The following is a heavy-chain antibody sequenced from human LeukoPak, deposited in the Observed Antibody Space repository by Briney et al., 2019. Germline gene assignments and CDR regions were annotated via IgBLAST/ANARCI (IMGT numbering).Heavy chain of an antibody. CDR2: ISWNSGSI. D-gene: IGHD3-10*02. V-gene: IGHV3-9*01. CDR3: AELGITMIGGV. J-gene: IGHJ6*04. Sequence: GRSLRLSCAASGFTFDDYAMHWVRHAPGKGLEWVSGISWNSGSIGYADSVKGRFTISRDNAKNSLYLQMNSLRAEDTAVYYCAELGITMIGGVWGKGTTVTISS. CDR1: GFTFDDYA.